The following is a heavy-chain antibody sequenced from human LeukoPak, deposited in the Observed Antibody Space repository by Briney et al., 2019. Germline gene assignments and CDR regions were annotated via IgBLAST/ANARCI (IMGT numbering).Heavy chain of an antibody. CDR2: IRYDGSNK. D-gene: IGHD1-26*01. V-gene: IGHV3-30*02. CDR1: GFTFSSYG. CDR3: AKDRDLRGRAPAY. Sequence: GGSLRLPCAASGFTFSSYGMHWVRQAPGKGLEWVAFIRYDGSNKYYADSVKGRFTISRDNSKNTLYLQMNSLRAEDTAVYYCAKDRDLRGRAPAYWGQGTLVTVSS. J-gene: IGHJ4*02.